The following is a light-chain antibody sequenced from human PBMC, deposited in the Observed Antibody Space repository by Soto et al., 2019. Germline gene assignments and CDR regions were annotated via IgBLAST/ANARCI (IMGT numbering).Light chain of an antibody. J-gene: IGKJ1*01. CDR2: GAS. Sequence: IVMTQSPATLAVSPGETATLSCRASQSISSDLAWLQQKPGQSPRLLIFGASTRATGIPARFSGGGFGTEFTLTISSLQSEDFAVYYCQQYNNCPRTFGLGTRVEVK. V-gene: IGKV3-15*01. CDR1: QSISSD. CDR3: QQYNNCPRT.